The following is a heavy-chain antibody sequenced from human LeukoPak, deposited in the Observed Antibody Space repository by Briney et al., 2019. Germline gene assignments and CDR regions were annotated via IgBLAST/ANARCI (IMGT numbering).Heavy chain of an antibody. CDR3: ARDRLLYYYDSGPTGHFQH. CDR2: ISSSSSYI. Sequence: GGSLRLSCAASGFTFSSYSMNWVRQAPGKGLEWVSSISSSSSYIYYADSVKGRFTISRDNAKNSLYLQMSSLRADDTAVYYCARDRLLYYYDSGPTGHFQHWGQGTLVTV. CDR1: GFTFSSYS. J-gene: IGHJ1*01. V-gene: IGHV3-21*01. D-gene: IGHD3-22*01.